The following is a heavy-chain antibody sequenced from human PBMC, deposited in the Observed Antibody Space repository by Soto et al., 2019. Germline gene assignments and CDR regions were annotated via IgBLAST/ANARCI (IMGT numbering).Heavy chain of an antibody. V-gene: IGHV3-9*01. CDR1: GFTFDDYG. J-gene: IGHJ6*02. Sequence: PGGSLRLSCAASGFTFDDYGMHWVRQVPGKGLEWVSGISWNSGNTGYADSVKGRFTISRDNAKNSLYLQMKSLRAEDTALYYCAKTSMVRGPYYYYGMDVWGQGTTVTVSS. D-gene: IGHD3-10*01. CDR3: AKTSMVRGPYYYYGMDV. CDR2: ISWNSGNT.